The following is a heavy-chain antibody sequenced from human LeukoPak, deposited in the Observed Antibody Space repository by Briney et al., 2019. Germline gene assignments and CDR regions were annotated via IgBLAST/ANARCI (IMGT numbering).Heavy chain of an antibody. J-gene: IGHJ4*02. D-gene: IGHD4-11*01. V-gene: IGHV4-34*01. Sequence: PSETLSLTCAVYGGSFSGYYWSWIRQPPGKGLEWIGEINHSGSTNYNPSLKSRVTISVDTSKNQFSLKLSSVAAADTAAYYCARGRGFTVGDYWGQGTLVTVSS. CDR1: GGSFSGYY. CDR2: INHSGST. CDR3: ARGRGFTVGDY.